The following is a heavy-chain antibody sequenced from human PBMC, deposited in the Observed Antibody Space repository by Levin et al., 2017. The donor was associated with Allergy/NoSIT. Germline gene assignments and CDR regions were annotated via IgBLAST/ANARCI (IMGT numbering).Heavy chain of an antibody. J-gene: IGHJ4*02. D-gene: IGHD1-14*01. Sequence: PSETLSLTCTVSGGSISSYYWSWIRQPPGKGLEWIGYIYYSGSTNYNPSLKSRVTISVDTSKNQFSLKLSSVTAADTAVYYCARLRDIITPFDYWGQGTLVTVSS. CDR3: ARLRDIITPFDY. V-gene: IGHV4-59*08. CDR1: GGSISSYY. CDR2: IYYSGST.